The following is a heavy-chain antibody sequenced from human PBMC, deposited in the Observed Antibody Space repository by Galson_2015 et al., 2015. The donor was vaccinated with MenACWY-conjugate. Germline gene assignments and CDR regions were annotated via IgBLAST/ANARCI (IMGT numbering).Heavy chain of an antibody. CDR3: ARDRMGSSSWDFDY. CDR1: GFTFSTYN. Sequence: SLRLSCAASGFTFSTYNMNWVRQAPGKGLEWVSYIDSASTTIYYADSVKGRFTISRGNAKNSLYLQMNSLRAEDTAVYYCARDRMGSSSWDFDYWGQGSLVTVSS. D-gene: IGHD6-13*01. J-gene: IGHJ4*02. V-gene: IGHV3-48*04. CDR2: IDSASTTI.